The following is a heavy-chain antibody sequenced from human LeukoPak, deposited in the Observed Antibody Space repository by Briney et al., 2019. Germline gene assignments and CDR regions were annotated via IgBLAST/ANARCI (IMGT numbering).Heavy chain of an antibody. D-gene: IGHD3-22*01. CDR3: ASDDYYDSSGSFDY. V-gene: IGHV3-30*14. Sequence: PGGSLRLSCAASGFIFSNYAIHWVRQAPGKGLEWVALISYDGSNKYYADSVKGRFTISRDNSKNTLYLQMNSLRAEDTAVYYCASDDYYDSSGSFDYWGQGTLVTVSS. CDR1: GFIFSNYA. J-gene: IGHJ4*02. CDR2: ISYDGSNK.